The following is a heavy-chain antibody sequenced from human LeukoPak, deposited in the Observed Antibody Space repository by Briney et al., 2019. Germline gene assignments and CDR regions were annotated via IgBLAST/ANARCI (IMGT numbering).Heavy chain of an antibody. CDR3: ARPYYYDSSGYLTLDY. Sequence: ASVKLSCKASGYTFTGYYMHWVRQAPGQGLGWMGWINPNSGGTNYAQKFQGRVTMTRDTSISTAYMELSRLGSDDTAVYYCARPYYYDSSGYLTLDYWGQGTLVTVSS. V-gene: IGHV1-2*02. CDR1: GYTFTGYY. J-gene: IGHJ4*02. D-gene: IGHD3-22*01. CDR2: INPNSGGT.